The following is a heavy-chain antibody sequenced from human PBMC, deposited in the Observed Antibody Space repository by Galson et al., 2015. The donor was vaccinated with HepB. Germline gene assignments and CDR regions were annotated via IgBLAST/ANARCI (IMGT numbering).Heavy chain of an antibody. CDR3: ARDKGCSSTSCYTVTHYYGMDV. D-gene: IGHD2-2*02. J-gene: IGHJ6*02. Sequence: SVKVSCKASGYTFTSYGISWVRQAPGQGLEWMGWISAYNGNTNYAQKLQGRVTMTTDTSTSTAYMELRSLRSDDTAVYYCARDKGCSSTSCYTVTHYYGMDVWGQGTTVTVSS. CDR2: ISAYNGNT. CDR1: GYTFTSYG. V-gene: IGHV1-18*04.